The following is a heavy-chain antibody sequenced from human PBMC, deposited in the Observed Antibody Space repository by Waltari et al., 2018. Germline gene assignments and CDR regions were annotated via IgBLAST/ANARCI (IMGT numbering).Heavy chain of an antibody. Sequence: VQLVQSGAEVTKPGASVKVSCQTSGYTFTDYYIHWVRQAPGHGLEWMEWSNPKRGGVKYAQKFQDRGTMTRDTSINTAYLELGRLKSDDTAVFFCATGFQTYEYDSSAFYLRWGQGTLVNVSS. CDR3: ATGFQTYEYDSSAFYLR. V-gene: IGHV1-2*02. J-gene: IGHJ4*02. D-gene: IGHD3-22*01. CDR1: GYTFTDYY. CDR2: SNPKRGGV.